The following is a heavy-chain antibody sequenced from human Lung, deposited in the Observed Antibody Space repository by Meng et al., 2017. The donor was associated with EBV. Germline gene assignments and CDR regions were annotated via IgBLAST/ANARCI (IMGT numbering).Heavy chain of an antibody. D-gene: IGHD5-18*01. J-gene: IGHJ4*02. CDR3: ARAVDTGYFDY. CDR1: GGSISSGGHY. CDR2: IYYSGST. Sequence: VQLQESGPGPVKPPQPLSLTCTVSGGSISSGGHYWSWIRQHPGNGLEWIGYIYYSGSTYYNPSLKSLVSISVDTSNNQFSLKLSSVTAADTAVYYCARAVDTGYFDYWGQGTLVTVSS. V-gene: IGHV4-31*01.